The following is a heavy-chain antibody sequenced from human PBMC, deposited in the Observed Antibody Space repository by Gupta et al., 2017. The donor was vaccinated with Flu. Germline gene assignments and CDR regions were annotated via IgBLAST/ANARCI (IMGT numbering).Heavy chain of an antibody. CDR2: IIAASVTT. CDR3: ARLTGFTDS. D-gene: IGHD1-1*01. V-gene: IGHV1-69*01. J-gene: IGHJ5*02. CDR1: A. Sequence: ALSWGRQAPGQGLEWIGAIIAASVTTSYAQSFQDRITLSADEAANIVYMELRSLRFEDTAIYYCARLTGFTDSWGQGTLVTVSS.